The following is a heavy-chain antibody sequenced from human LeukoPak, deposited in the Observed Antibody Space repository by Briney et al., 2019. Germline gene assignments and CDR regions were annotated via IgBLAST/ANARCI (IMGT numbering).Heavy chain of an antibody. D-gene: IGHD5-18*01. CDR3: ARGTAWRAFDI. J-gene: IGHJ3*02. V-gene: IGHV4-61*02. Sequence: SQTLSLTCTVSGGSISSGSYYWSWIRQPAGKGLEWIGRIYTSGSTNYNPSLKSRVTISVDTSKNQFSLKLSSVTAADTAVYYCARGTAWRAFDIWGQGTMVTVSS. CDR1: GGSISSGSYY. CDR2: IYTSGST.